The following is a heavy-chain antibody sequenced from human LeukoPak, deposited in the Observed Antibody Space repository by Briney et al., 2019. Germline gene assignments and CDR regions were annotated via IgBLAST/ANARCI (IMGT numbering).Heavy chain of an antibody. J-gene: IGHJ3*02. CDR1: GYTFTGYY. Sequence: ASVKVSCKASGYTFTGYYMHWVRQAPGQGLEWMGWINPNSGGTNYAQKFQGWVTMTRDTSISTAYMELSRLRSDDTAVYYCARSRWLQFHDAFDIWGQGTMVTVSS. CDR2: INPNSGGT. V-gene: IGHV1-2*04. CDR3: ARSRWLQFHDAFDI. D-gene: IGHD5-24*01.